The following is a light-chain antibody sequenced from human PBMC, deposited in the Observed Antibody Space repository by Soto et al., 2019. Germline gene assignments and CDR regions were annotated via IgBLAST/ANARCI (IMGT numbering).Light chain of an antibody. CDR3: QAYNSDSLP. V-gene: IGKV1-5*01. Sequence: DIQMTQSPSTLSASVGDRVTITCRASQSISSWLAWYQQKPGKAPKLLIYDASSLESGVPSRFSGSGSGTEFTRTLCSLKADEFALHNYQAYNSDSLPLAQGTRLDIK. CDR2: DAS. CDR1: QSISSW. J-gene: IGKJ1*01.